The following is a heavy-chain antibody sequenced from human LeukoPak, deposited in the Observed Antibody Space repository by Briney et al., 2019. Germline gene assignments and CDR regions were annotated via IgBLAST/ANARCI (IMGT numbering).Heavy chain of an antibody. D-gene: IGHD2-15*01. Sequence: RSSETLSLTCTVSGGSISSRGFFWGWIRQPPGKGPEWIGSVYYDGLTYYNRSFQSRVTMSSDKSTNRFSLRLSSVTAADTAVYYCARLSCSDAVCPTPPYNPFDPWGQGTLVIVST. CDR1: GGSISSRGFF. J-gene: IGHJ5*02. CDR2: VYYDGLT. V-gene: IGHV4-39*01. CDR3: ARLSCSDAVCPTPPYNPFDP.